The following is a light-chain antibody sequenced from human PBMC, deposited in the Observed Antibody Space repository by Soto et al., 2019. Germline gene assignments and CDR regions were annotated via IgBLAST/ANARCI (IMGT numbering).Light chain of an antibody. J-gene: IGKJ5*01. Sequence: DIQMTQYPPSLSASIGDRVILTCRSSQPISGYLNWYQQKPGKAPKSLIHDASSLQSGVPSRFSGSGAGTDFSLTISNLQPEDFATYYCQQGQSTPITFGQGTRLEIK. CDR3: QQGQSTPIT. CDR2: DAS. CDR1: QPISGY. V-gene: IGKV1-39*01.